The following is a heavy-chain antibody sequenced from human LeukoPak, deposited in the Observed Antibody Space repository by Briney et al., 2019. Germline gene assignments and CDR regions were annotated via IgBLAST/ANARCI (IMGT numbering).Heavy chain of an antibody. V-gene: IGHV3-48*04. CDR2: ISSSSSTI. D-gene: IGHD6-19*01. CDR3: ARDSGYSSGWAGGY. Sequence: PGGSLRLSCAASGFTFSSYSMNWVRQAPGKGLEWVSYISSSSSTIYYADSVKGRFTISRDNAKNSLYLQMNRLRAEDTAVYYCARDSGYSSGWAGGYWGQGTLVTVSS. J-gene: IGHJ4*02. CDR1: GFTFSSYS.